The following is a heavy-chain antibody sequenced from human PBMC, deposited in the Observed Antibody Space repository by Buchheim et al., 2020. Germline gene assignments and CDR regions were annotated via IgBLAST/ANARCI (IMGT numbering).Heavy chain of an antibody. Sequence: EVQLVESGGGLVQPGGSLRLSCAASGFTFSNYWMSWVRQAPGKGLEWVANIRQDGSEKYYVDSVKGRFTVSRDNAKNSLYLQMNSLRAEDTAVYYWARLGYCTNGVCPTDYWGQGTL. D-gene: IGHD2-8*01. CDR3: ARLGYCTNGVCPTDY. CDR1: GFTFSNYW. V-gene: IGHV3-7*03. J-gene: IGHJ4*02. CDR2: IRQDGSEK.